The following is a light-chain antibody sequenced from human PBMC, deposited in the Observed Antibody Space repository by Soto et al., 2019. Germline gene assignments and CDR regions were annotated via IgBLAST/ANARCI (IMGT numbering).Light chain of an antibody. CDR1: RGHSSYA. CDR3: QTWGTGIVV. J-gene: IGLJ2*01. V-gene: IGLV4-69*01. Sequence: QLVLTQSPSASASLGASVKLTCTLSRGHSSYAIAWHQQQPEKGPRYLMKLNSDGSHSKGDGIPDRFSGSSSGAERYLTISSLQSEDEADYYCQTWGTGIVVFGGWTKLTVL. CDR2: LNSDGSH.